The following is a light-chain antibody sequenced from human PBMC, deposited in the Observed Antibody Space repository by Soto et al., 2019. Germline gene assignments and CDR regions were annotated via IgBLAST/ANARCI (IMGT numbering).Light chain of an antibody. Sequence: EIVLTQSPGTLSLSPGEVATLSCRASQSVSSSYLAWYQQKPGQAPRLLIYGASSRATGIPDRFSGSGSGTDFTLTISRLEPEDFAVYYCQQYANSPLTFGRGTKVDL. CDR1: QSVSSSY. V-gene: IGKV3-20*01. CDR2: GAS. J-gene: IGKJ3*01. CDR3: QQYANSPLT.